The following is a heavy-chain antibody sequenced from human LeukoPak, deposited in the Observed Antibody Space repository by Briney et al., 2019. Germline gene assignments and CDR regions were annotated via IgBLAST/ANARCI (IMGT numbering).Heavy chain of an antibody. D-gene: IGHD3-3*01. Sequence: ASVKVSCKASGYTFTNYGISWVRQAPGQGLEWMGWISAYSGNTNYAQNLQGRVTMTTDTSTSTAYMELRSLRSDDTAVYYCARAPDDYDFWSGPFDYWGRGTLVTVSA. J-gene: IGHJ4*02. CDR2: ISAYSGNT. CDR3: ARAPDDYDFWSGPFDY. V-gene: IGHV1-18*01. CDR1: GYTFTNYG.